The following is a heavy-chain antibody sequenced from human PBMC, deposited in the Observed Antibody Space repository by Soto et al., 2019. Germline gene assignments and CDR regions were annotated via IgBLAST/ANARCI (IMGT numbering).Heavy chain of an antibody. CDR2: IVGSGGTT. J-gene: IGHJ4*02. CDR3: ANDRRSFVLSPELDY. D-gene: IGHD6-6*01. V-gene: IGHV3-23*01. CDR1: GFSFTNYA. Sequence: GGSLRLSCAASGFSFTNYAMTWVRQAPGKGLEWVSTIVGSGGTTYYADSVKGRFTISRDNSKNTLFLQMNSLRAEDTALYYCANDRRSFVLSPELDYWGQGSLVTVAS.